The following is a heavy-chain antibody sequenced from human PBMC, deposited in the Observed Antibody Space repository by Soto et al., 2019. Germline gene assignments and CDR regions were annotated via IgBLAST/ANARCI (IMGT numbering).Heavy chain of an antibody. CDR1: GFTFSSYW. J-gene: IGHJ4*02. CDR2: INSDGSTT. Sequence: PGGSLRLSCAASGFTFSSYWMHWVRQAPGKGLVWVSRINSDGSTTSYADSVKGRFTISRDNAKNTLYLQMNSLRVEDTAVYYCARERNGDCYFDYCGQRTLVTVSS. V-gene: IGHV3-74*01. D-gene: IGHD4-17*01. CDR3: ARERNGDCYFDY.